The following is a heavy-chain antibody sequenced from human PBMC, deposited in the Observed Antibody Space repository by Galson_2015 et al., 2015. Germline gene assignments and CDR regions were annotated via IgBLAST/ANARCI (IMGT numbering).Heavy chain of an antibody. CDR1: GFTFSSYA. J-gene: IGHJ6*02. CDR2: ISYDGSNK. V-gene: IGHV3-30-3*01. D-gene: IGHD4-17*01. Sequence: SLRLSCAASGFTFSSYAMHWVRQAPGKGLEWVAVISYDGSNKYYADSVKGRFTISRDNSKNTLYLQMNSLRAEDTAVYYCARDFEDYGDSHGMDVWGQGTTVTVSS. CDR3: ARDFEDYGDSHGMDV.